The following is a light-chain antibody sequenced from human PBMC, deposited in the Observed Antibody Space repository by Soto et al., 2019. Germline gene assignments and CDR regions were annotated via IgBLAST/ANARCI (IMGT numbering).Light chain of an antibody. CDR2: NYV. CDR1: SSNIGAGYG. Sequence: QSVLTQPPSVSGAPEQRVTISCAGTSSNIGAGYGVHWYQQLPGRAPKLLIHNYVNRPSGVPDRFSGSKSGTSASLAITGLQGEDEGDYYCQSYDSNLSGSLFGGGTKLTVL. CDR3: QSYDSNLSGSL. V-gene: IGLV1-40*01. J-gene: IGLJ2*01.